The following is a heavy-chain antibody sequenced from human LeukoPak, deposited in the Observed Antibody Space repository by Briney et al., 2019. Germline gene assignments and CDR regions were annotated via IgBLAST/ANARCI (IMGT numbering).Heavy chain of an antibody. D-gene: IGHD3-10*01. CDR1: GFTFSSYG. Sequence: GRSLRLSCAASGFTFSSYGMHWVRQAPGKGLEWVAVIWYDGSNKYYADSVKGRFTISRDNSKNTLYLQMNSLRAEGTAVYYCARDYGSGSYSPDYWGQGTLVPVSS. CDR2: IWYDGSNK. CDR3: ARDYGSGSYSPDY. J-gene: IGHJ4*02. V-gene: IGHV3-33*01.